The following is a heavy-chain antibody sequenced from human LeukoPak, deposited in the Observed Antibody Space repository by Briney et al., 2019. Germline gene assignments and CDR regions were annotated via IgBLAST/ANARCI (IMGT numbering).Heavy chain of an antibody. V-gene: IGHV3-11*01. D-gene: IGHD4-17*01. Sequence: GGSLRLSCAASGFTFSDYYMSWIRQAPGKGLEWISYISNSGSNIYYADSVKGRSTISRDNAKNSLFLQMNSLRAEDTAVYYCAGEGYGDYDGDYWGQGTLVTVSS. CDR3: AGEGYGDYDGDY. CDR1: GFTFSDYY. J-gene: IGHJ4*02. CDR2: ISNSGSNI.